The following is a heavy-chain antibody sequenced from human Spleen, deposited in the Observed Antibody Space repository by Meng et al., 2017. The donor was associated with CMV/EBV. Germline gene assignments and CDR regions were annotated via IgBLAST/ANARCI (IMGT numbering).Heavy chain of an antibody. V-gene: IGHV3-53*01. CDR2: IYSGGST. J-gene: IGHJ4*02. Sequence: GESLKISCAASGFTVSNNYMSWVRQAPGKGLECVSVIYSGGSTYYADSVKGRFTIARDNSRNTLYLQMNSLRAEDTAVYYCAKAWDFWSYYFDYWGQGALVTVSS. CDR3: AKAWDFWSYYFDY. D-gene: IGHD3-3*01. CDR1: GFTVSNNY.